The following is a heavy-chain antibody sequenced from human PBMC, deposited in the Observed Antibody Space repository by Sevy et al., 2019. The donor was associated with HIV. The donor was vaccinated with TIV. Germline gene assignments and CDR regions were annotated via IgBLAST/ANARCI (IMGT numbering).Heavy chain of an antibody. D-gene: IGHD3-16*01. J-gene: IGHJ6*02. CDR2: IYSDGNR. CDR3: ARGLILEESWYGIDV. V-gene: IGHV3-53*01. Sequence: GGSLRLSCAASGFIVSSNYMTWVRQAPGKGLEWVSVIYSDGNRHYADSLKGHFIISRDNSKNTVYLQMNRLRVEDTAVYYCARGLILEESWYGIDVWGQGTTVTVSS. CDR1: GFIVSSNY.